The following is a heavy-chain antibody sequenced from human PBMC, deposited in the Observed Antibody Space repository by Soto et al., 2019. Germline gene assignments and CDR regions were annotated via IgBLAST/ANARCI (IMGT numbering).Heavy chain of an antibody. CDR2: IKQDGSEK. Sequence: GGSLRLSCAASGFTFSSYWMSWVRQAPGKGLEWVANIKQDGSEKYYVDSVKGRFTISRDNSKNSLYLQMNSLRAEDTAVYYCAGLSEGTYSIQGYFDYWGQGTLVTVSS. J-gene: IGHJ4*02. D-gene: IGHD6-13*01. CDR3: AGLSEGTYSIQGYFDY. V-gene: IGHV3-7*01. CDR1: GFTFSSYW.